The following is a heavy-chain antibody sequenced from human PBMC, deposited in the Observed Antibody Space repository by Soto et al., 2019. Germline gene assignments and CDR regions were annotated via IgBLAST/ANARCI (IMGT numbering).Heavy chain of an antibody. D-gene: IGHD6-19*01. V-gene: IGHV3-21*01. CDR1: GFTFSSYS. CDR3: ARRWGYSSGWYYPDY. CDR2: ISSSSSYI. J-gene: IGHJ4*02. Sequence: EVQLVESGGGLVKPGGSLRLSCAASGFTFSSYSMNWVRQAPGKGLEWVSSISSSSSYIYYADSVKGRFTISRDNAKNSLYLQMTSLRAEDTAVYYCARRWGYSSGWYYPDYWGQGTLVTVSS.